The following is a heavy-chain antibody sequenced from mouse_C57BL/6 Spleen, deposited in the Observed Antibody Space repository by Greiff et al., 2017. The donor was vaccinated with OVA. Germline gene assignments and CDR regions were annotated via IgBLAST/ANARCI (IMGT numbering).Heavy chain of an antibody. CDR2: ISSGSSTI. V-gene: IGHV5-17*01. J-gene: IGHJ4*01. CDR1: GFTFSDYG. D-gene: IGHD1-1*01. CDR3: SSYYYGSGYAMDY. Sequence: DVQLVESGGGLVKPGGSLKLSCAASGFTFSDYGMHWVRQAPEKGLEWVAYISSGSSTIYYADTVKGRFTISRDNAKNTLFLQMTSLRSEDTAMYYCSSYYYGSGYAMDYWGQGTSVTVSS.